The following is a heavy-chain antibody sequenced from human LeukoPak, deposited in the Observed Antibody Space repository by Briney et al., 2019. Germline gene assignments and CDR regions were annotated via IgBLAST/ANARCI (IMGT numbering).Heavy chain of an antibody. CDR3: ASSPGSIVETYYFDY. Sequence: WASVKVSCKASGGTFSSYAISWVRQAPGQGLEWMGGIIPIFGTANYAQKFQGRVTITTDESTSTAYMELSSLRSEDTAVYYCASSPGSIVETYYFDYWGQGTLVTVSS. V-gene: IGHV1-69*05. D-gene: IGHD1-26*01. J-gene: IGHJ4*02. CDR1: GGTFSSYA. CDR2: IIPIFGTA.